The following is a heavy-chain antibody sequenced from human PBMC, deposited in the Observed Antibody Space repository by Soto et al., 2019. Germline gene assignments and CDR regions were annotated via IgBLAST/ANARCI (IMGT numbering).Heavy chain of an antibody. V-gene: IGHV3-21*01. CDR2: ISSSSSYI. CDR3: ARDTEGYSSAPGSGMDV. J-gene: IGHJ6*02. Sequence: GGSLRLSCAASGFTFSSYSMNWVRQAPGKGLEWVSSISSSSSYIYYADSGKGRFTISRDNAKNSLYLQMNSLRAEDTTVYYCARDTEGYSSAPGSGMDVWGQGTTVTVSS. D-gene: IGHD6-19*01. CDR1: GFTFSSYS.